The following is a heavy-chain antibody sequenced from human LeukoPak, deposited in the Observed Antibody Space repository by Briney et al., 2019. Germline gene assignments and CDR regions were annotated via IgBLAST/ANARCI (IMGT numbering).Heavy chain of an antibody. CDR2: ISSSGSTI. CDR1: GFNFSSYE. V-gene: IGHV3-48*03. J-gene: IGHJ4*02. Sequence: GGSLRLSCAASGFNFSSYEMNWVRQAPGKGLEWISYISSSGSTIYYADSVKGRFTISRDNAKNSLYLQMNSLRAEDTAVYYCARNFFHCSGGSCYYPVFDYWGQGTLVTVSS. D-gene: IGHD2-15*01. CDR3: ARNFFHCSGGSCYYPVFDY.